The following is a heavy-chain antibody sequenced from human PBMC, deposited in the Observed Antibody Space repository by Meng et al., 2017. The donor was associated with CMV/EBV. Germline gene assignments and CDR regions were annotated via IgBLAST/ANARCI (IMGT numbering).Heavy chain of an antibody. CDR2: IRYDGSNK. J-gene: IGHJ6*02. D-gene: IGHD3-3*01. V-gene: IGHV3-30*02. CDR3: AKDTIFGVDLNYYGMDV. Sequence: GGSLRLSCAASGFTFSSYGMHWVRQAPGKGLEWVAFIRYDGSNKYYADSVKGRFTISRDNSKNTLYLQMNSLRAEDTAVYYCAKDTIFGVDLNYYGMDVWGQGTTVTSP. CDR1: GFTFSSYG.